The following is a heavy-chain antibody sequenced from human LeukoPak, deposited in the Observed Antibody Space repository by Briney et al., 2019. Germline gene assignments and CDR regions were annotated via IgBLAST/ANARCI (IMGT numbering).Heavy chain of an antibody. V-gene: IGHV3-7*05. J-gene: IGHJ3*02. CDR2: IKQDGREK. Sequence: QPGGSLRLSCAASRFPFNIYWMKWVRQAPGKGLEWVANIKQDGREKYHVDSVKGRFTISRDNAKNSLYLQMNSLRADDTAVYYCARGAAGGSDDVFDIWGQGTMVTVSS. D-gene: IGHD6-13*01. CDR3: ARGAAGGSDDVFDI. CDR1: RFPFNIYW.